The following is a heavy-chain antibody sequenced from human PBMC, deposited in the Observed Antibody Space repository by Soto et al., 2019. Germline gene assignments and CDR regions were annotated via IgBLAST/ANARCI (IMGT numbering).Heavy chain of an antibody. Sequence: SETLSLTCAVYGGSFSGYYWSWIRQPPGKGLEWTGEINHSGSTNYNPSLKSRVTISVDTSKNQFSLKLSSVTAADTAVYYCARGLGYCSSTSCYNNWFDPWGQGTLVTVSS. J-gene: IGHJ5*02. V-gene: IGHV4-34*01. D-gene: IGHD2-2*01. CDR2: INHSGST. CDR3: ARGLGYCSSTSCYNNWFDP. CDR1: GGSFSGYY.